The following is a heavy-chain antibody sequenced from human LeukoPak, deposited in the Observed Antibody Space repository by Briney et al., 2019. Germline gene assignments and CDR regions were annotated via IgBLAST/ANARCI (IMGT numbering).Heavy chain of an antibody. CDR2: IYRNDDK. CDR3: AHRLPGYSYDL. CDR1: GFSLSTSGMC. D-gene: IGHD5-18*01. V-gene: IGHV2-5*08. Sequence: SGPALVKPTQTLTLTCTFSGFSLSTSGMCVSWIRQPPGKALEWLALIYRNDDKRYSPSLKSRLTITKDTSKNQVVLTMTNMDPVDTATYYCAHRLPGYSYDLWGQGTLVTVSS. J-gene: IGHJ5*02.